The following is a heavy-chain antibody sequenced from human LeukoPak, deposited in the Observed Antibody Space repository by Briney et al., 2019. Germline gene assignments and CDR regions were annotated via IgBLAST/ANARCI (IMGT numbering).Heavy chain of an antibody. CDR2: IHYSGST. CDR1: GGSISPYY. V-gene: IGHV4-59*08. J-gene: IGHJ4*02. CDR3: AGPTSSGWHGDFDY. Sequence: SETLSLTCTVYGGSISPYYWSWIRQSPGKGLEWIGCIHYSGSTIYNPSLKSRVSISVDTSKNQFSLKLSSATAADTAVYYCAGPTSSGWHGDFDYWGQGTLVTVSS. D-gene: IGHD6-19*01.